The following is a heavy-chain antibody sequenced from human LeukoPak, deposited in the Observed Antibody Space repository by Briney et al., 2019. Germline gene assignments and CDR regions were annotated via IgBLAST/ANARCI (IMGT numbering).Heavy chain of an antibody. CDR3: ARGRGHILGYCSSTSCYRPDYYYYMDV. CDR1: GYTFTSYD. D-gene: IGHD2-2*01. CDR2: MNPNSGNT. J-gene: IGHJ6*03. Sequence: GASVKLSCKASGYTFTSYDNNWVRQGPGQGLEWMGWMNPNSGNTGYAQNFHGRVTMSRDTSISTAYMEMSSLRSEDTAVYYCARGRGHILGYCSSTSCYRPDYYYYMDVWGKGTTVTVSS. V-gene: IGHV1-8*01.